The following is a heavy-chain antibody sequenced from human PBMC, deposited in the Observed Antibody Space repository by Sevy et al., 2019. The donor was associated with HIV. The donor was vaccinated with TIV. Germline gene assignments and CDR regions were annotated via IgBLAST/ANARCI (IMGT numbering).Heavy chain of an antibody. Sequence: ASVKVSCKASGYTFTSYGLNWVRQAPGQGLEWMGYISTYNGYTNYAHKLQGRVTLTTDTSTRTAYMELRSLRSDDTAVYYCATDRQYYGSGSIFDYWGQGTLVTVSS. CDR1: GYTFTSYG. J-gene: IGHJ4*02. D-gene: IGHD3-10*01. V-gene: IGHV1-18*04. CDR2: ISTYNGYT. CDR3: ATDRQYYGSGSIFDY.